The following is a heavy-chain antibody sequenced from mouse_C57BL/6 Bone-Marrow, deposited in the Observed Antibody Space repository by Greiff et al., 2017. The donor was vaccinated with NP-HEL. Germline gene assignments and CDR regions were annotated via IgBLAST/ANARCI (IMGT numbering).Heavy chain of an antibody. J-gene: IGHJ2*01. V-gene: IGHV1-47*01. CDR2: FHPYNDDT. Sequence: LQESGAELVKPGASVKMSCKASGYTFTTYPIEWVKQNHGKSLEWIGNFHPYNDDTEYNEKFKNKATLTVEKSSSTVYLELSRLTSDDSYVYYCARGGNYWYYFDYWGQGTTLTVSS. CDR1: GYTFTTYP. D-gene: IGHD2-1*01. CDR3: ARGGNYWYYFDY.